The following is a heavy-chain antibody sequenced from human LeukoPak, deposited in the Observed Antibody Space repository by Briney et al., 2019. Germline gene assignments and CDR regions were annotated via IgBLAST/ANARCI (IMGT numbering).Heavy chain of an antibody. Sequence: ASVKVSCEASGYTFTINHIHWVRQAPGQGLEWMGVINPSGDSTTYAQNFQGRVTMTRDTSTSTVYMELRSLRSEDTAIYYCAKLATSDTGETYWGQGTLVTVSS. CDR1: GYTFTINH. D-gene: IGHD3-16*01. V-gene: IGHV1-46*01. CDR3: AKLATSDTGETY. J-gene: IGHJ4*02. CDR2: INPSGDST.